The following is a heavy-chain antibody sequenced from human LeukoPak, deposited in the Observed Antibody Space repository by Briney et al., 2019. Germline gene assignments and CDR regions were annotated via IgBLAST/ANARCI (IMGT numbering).Heavy chain of an antibody. J-gene: IGHJ4*02. CDR1: GFTFSSYE. Sequence: GGSLRLSCAASGFTFSSYEMNWVRQAPGKGLEWGSYISSSGSTIYYAESVKGRFTISRDNAKNSLYLQMNSLRAEDTAVYYCARFDSSSWYLGYYFDYWGQGTLVTVSS. CDR2: ISSSGSTI. D-gene: IGHD6-13*01. V-gene: IGHV3-48*03. CDR3: ARFDSSSWYLGYYFDY.